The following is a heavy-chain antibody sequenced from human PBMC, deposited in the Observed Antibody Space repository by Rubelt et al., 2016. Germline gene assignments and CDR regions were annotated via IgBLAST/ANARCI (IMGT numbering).Heavy chain of an antibody. V-gene: IGHV1-18*01. CDR3: ARDRASVISSGSYFDY. J-gene: IGHJ4*02. CDR2: ISAYNGHT. CDR1: GYTFTNFG. Sequence: QVQLVQSGAEVKKPGASVKVSCKASGYTFTNFGVNWVRQAPGQGLEWMGWISAYNGHTNYAQKLQGRVTLTTDTPTRTAYMELRSLRSDDTAVYFCARDRASVISSGSYFDYWGQGTLVAVSS. D-gene: IGHD1-26*01.